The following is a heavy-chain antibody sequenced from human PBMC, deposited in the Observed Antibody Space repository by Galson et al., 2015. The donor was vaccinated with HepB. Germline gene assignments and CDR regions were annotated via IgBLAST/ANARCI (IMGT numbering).Heavy chain of an antibody. D-gene: IGHD2-2*01. CDR2: IFWDDDK. J-gene: IGHJ4*01. Sequence: PALVKPTQTLSLTCSFSGFSLNTPGMGVGWIRQPPGKALEWLALIFWDDDKRYNSSLKTRLTITKDTSRNQVVLTLTNLDPLDTATYYCAHYTSPSQSYYLDAWGHRTLVTVSS. V-gene: IGHV2-5*02. CDR1: GFSLNTPGMG. CDR3: AHYTSPSQSYYLDA.